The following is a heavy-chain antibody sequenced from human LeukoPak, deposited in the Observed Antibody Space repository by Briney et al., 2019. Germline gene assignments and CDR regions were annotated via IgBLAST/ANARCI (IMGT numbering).Heavy chain of an antibody. CDR2: ISGSGGST. CDR1: GFTFSSYA. Sequence: GGSLRLSCAASGFTFSSYAMSWVRQAPGKGLGWVSAISGSGGSTYYADSVKGRFTISRDTSKNTLYLQMNSLRAEDTAVYYCAKTLTTVTTRYFQHWGQGTLVTVSS. D-gene: IGHD4-11*01. J-gene: IGHJ1*01. V-gene: IGHV3-23*01. CDR3: AKTLTTVTTRYFQH.